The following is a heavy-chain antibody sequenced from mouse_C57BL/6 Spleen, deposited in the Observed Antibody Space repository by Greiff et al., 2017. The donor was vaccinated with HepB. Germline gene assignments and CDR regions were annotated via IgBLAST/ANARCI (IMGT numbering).Heavy chain of an antibody. Sequence: VQLQQSGAELVRPGASVKLSCTASGFNIKDYYMHWVKQRPEQGLEWIGRIDPEDGDTDYAPKFQGKATMTADTSSNTAYLQLSSLTSEDTAVYYCTTGGAQTSWFAYWGQGTLVTVSA. V-gene: IGHV14-1*01. J-gene: IGHJ3*01. CDR2: IDPEDGDT. D-gene: IGHD3-2*02. CDR1: GFNIKDYY. CDR3: TTGGAQTSWFAY.